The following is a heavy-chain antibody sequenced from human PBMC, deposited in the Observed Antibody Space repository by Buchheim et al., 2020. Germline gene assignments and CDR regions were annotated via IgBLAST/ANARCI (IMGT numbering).Heavy chain of an antibody. Sequence: QVQLVESGGGVVQPGRSLRLSCAASGFTFSSYGMHWVRQAPGKGLEWVAVIWYDGSNKYYADSVKGRLTISRDNSKNQLYLQMNSLRAEDTAVYYCARDPHSSTSCYFSCRVYYYGMDVWGQGTT. CDR3: ARDPHSSTSCYFSCRVYYYGMDV. CDR2: IWYDGSNK. CDR1: GFTFSSYG. D-gene: IGHD2-2*01. J-gene: IGHJ6*02. V-gene: IGHV3-33*01.